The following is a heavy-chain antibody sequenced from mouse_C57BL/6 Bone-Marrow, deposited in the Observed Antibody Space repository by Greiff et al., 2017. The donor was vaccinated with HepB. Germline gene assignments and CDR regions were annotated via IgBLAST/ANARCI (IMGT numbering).Heavy chain of an antibody. D-gene: IGHD1-1*01. CDR3: ARLYYYGSSYWYFDV. CDR1: GYTFTDYY. Sequence: QVQLQQSGPELVKPGASVKISCKASGYTFTDYYINWVKQRPGQGLEWIGWIFPGSGSTYYNEKFKGKATLTVDKSSSTAYMLLSSLTSEDSAVYFCARLYYYGSSYWYFDVWGTGTTVTVSS. V-gene: IGHV1-75*01. J-gene: IGHJ1*03. CDR2: IFPGSGST.